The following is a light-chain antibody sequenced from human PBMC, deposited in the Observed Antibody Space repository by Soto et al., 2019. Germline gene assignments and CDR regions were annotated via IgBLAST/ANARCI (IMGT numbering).Light chain of an antibody. CDR3: QQGNSFPLT. J-gene: IGKJ4*01. Sequence: DIQMTQSPSSVSASVGDRVTITCRASQDIGYALAWFQQKPGEAPSLLMYTASSLHSGVPSRFSGSGSGTDFTLTIISLQPEDSATYYCQQGNSFPLTFGGGTKVEIK. CDR2: TAS. V-gene: IGKV1-12*01. CDR1: QDIGYA.